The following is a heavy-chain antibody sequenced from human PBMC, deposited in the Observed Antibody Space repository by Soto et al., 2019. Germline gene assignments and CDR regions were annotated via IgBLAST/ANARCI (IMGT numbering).Heavy chain of an antibody. Sequence: SETLSLTCTVSGGSIFTHYWSWIRQPPWKGLEWIGYISYTVKTNYNPSLKSRVAMSVDTSKNQFSLKLSSVTAADTAVYYCAREFLRFSASNFDYWGQGTLVTVSS. D-gene: IGHD3-3*01. CDR3: AREFLRFSASNFDY. V-gene: IGHV4-59*11. CDR2: ISYTVKT. CDR1: GGSIFTHY. J-gene: IGHJ4*02.